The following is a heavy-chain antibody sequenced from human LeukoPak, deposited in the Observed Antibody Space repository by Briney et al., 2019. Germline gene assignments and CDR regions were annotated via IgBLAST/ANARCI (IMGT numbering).Heavy chain of an antibody. V-gene: IGHV4-38-2*02. J-gene: IGHJ1*01. D-gene: IGHD6-6*01. CDR2: IYHSGST. CDR3: ARDSSEGYFQH. CDR1: GYSISSGYY. Sequence: SETLSLTCTVSGYSISSGYYRGWLRQPPGKGLEWIGSIYHSGSTYYNPSLKSRVTISVDTSKNQFSLKLSSVTAADTAVYYCARDSSEGYFQHWGQGTLVTVSS.